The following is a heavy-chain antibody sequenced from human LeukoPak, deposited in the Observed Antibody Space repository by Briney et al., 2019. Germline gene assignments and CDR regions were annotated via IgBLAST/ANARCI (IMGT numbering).Heavy chain of an antibody. CDR2: IYYSGST. Sequence: SETLSLTCTVSGGSINSSSYYWGWVRQPPGKGLEWIGSIYYSGSTYYNPSLKSRVTISVDTSKNQFSLKLSSVTAADTAVYYCARDNVLAYCGGDCYPYWYFDLWGRGTLVTVSS. V-gene: IGHV4-39*07. D-gene: IGHD2-21*02. CDR3: ARDNVLAYCGGDCYPYWYFDL. CDR1: GGSINSSSYY. J-gene: IGHJ2*01.